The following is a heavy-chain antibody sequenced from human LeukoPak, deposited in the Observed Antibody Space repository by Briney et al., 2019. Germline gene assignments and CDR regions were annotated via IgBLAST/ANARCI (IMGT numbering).Heavy chain of an antibody. CDR2: VWYDGSIE. J-gene: IGHJ4*02. CDR3: ARDGYNYGLDY. Sequence: GRSLRLSCAASGFSFSDYNMLWVRKAPGKGLEWVAVVWYDGSIEYYTDSVKGRFTISRDNSKNTLYLQMNSLRAEDTAVFYCARDGYNYGLDYWGQGTLVTVSS. D-gene: IGHD5-24*01. V-gene: IGHV3-33*01. CDR1: GFSFSDYN.